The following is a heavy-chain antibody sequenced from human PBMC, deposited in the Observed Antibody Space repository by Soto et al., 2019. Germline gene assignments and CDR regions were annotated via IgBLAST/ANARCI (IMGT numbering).Heavy chain of an antibody. V-gene: IGHV1-69*01. CDR3: ARPQGSGWRFNALDF. CDR1: GGTFGRNA. CDR2: IIPMFDKA. D-gene: IGHD6-19*01. Sequence: QVVLVQSGAEVKNPGSSVKVSCKASGGTFGRNAINWVRQAPGQGFEWMGGIIPMFDKANHAQKFLDRIIITADESTNTAYLELNDRRSEDTAIYYCARPQGSGWRFNALDFWGQGTMVTVSS. J-gene: IGHJ3*01.